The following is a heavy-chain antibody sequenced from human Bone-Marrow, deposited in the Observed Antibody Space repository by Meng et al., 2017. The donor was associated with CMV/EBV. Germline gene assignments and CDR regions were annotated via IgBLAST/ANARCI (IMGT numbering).Heavy chain of an antibody. D-gene: IGHD2-2*01. CDR2: IRYDGSNK. CDR3: AKDDIVVVPAVSYYYYYGMDV. V-gene: IGHV3-30*02. Sequence: GESLKISCAASGFTFSSYWMSWVRQAPGKGLEWVAFIRYDGSNKYYADSVKGRFTISRDNSKNTLYLQMNSLRAEDTAVYYCAKDDIVVVPAVSYYYYYGMDVWGQGTTVTVSS. CDR1: GFTFSSYW. J-gene: IGHJ6*02.